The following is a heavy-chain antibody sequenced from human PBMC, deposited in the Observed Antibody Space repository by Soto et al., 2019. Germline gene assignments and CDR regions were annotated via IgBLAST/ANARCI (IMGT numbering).Heavy chain of an antibody. CDR2: ISAYNGNT. CDR1: GYTFTSYG. V-gene: IGHV1-18*01. Sequence: QVQLVQSGAEVKKPGASVKVSCKASGYTFTSYGISWVRQAPGQGLEWMGWISAYNGNTNYAQKLQGRVTMTTDTSTGTAYMERRSLRCDGTAVYYCARGAENCSGGSCYSKVPFDYWGQGTLVTVSS. J-gene: IGHJ4*02. D-gene: IGHD2-15*01. CDR3: ARGAENCSGGSCYSKVPFDY.